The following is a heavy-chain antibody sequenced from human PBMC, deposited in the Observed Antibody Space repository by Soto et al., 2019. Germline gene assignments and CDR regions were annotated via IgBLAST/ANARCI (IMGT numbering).Heavy chain of an antibody. J-gene: IGHJ4*02. CDR2: FDPEDGET. D-gene: IGHD1-7*01. CDR3: ATAPHGTGTIGFLMVPVDY. CDR1: GYTLTELS. Sequence: GASVKVSCKVSGYTLTELSMHWVRQAPGKGLEWMGGFDPEDGETIYAQKFQGRVTMTEDTSTDTAYMELSSLRSEDTAVYYCATAPHGTGTIGFLMVPVDYWGQLTLVTVS. V-gene: IGHV1-24*01.